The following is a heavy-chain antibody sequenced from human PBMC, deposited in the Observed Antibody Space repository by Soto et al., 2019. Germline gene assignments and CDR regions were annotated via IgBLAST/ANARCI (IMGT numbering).Heavy chain of an antibody. Sequence: EVQLVESGGGLVHTGGSLKLSCAVSGFTFSGSVMHWVRQAPGKGLEWLGRIRSRDSDYATSYAESVKGRVTISRDDSKNTAYLQVTSLKIEDTALYYCTTYGNSSKGFDYWGQGTLVTVSS. J-gene: IGHJ4*02. CDR3: TTYGNSSKGFDY. D-gene: IGHD6-6*01. CDR2: IRSRDSDYAT. V-gene: IGHV3-73*01. CDR1: GFTFSGSV.